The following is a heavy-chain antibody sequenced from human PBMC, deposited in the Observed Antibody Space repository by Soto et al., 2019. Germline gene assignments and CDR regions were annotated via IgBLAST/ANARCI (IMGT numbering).Heavy chain of an antibody. Sequence: GGSLRLCCVASGFTFSSYGMHWVRQAPGKGLEWVAVMSYDGSHEYYADSVKGRFTISRDNSKTILYLQMNSLRLEDTAVYYCPKGSVLRVVEAPLAILGGVDVWGQGAMVTVSS. D-gene: IGHD2-8*01. CDR2: MSYDGSHE. J-gene: IGHJ6*02. CDR3: PKGSVLRVVEAPLAILGGVDV. CDR1: GFTFSSYG. V-gene: IGHV3-33*06.